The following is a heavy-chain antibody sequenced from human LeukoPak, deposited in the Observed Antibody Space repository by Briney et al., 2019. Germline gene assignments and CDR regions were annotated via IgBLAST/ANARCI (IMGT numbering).Heavy chain of an antibody. CDR3: ARDSLTYSSNWYDALHI. D-gene: IGHD6-13*01. CDR1: GGSISRGSYY. J-gene: IGHJ3*02. V-gene: IGHV4-61*02. CDR2: IYTSGST. Sequence: PSHTLSLTCTLSGGSISRGSYYWSWIRQPAGKGLEWIGRIYTSGSTNHNPSLKSRDTISVDTSKNQFSLELSSVTGADTAVYYCARDSLTYSSNWYDALHIWGQGTMVTVSS.